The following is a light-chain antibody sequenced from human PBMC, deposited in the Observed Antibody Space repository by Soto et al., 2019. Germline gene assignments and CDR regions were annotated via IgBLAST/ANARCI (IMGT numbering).Light chain of an antibody. CDR2: GAS. CDR3: QQYDSSPLT. V-gene: IGKV3-20*01. J-gene: IGKJ4*01. CDR1: QNFNYTY. Sequence: EIVLTQSPGILSLSPGERATLSCSASQNFNYTYLAWYQQKPGQAPRLLIYGASSRANGIPDRFSGSGSGTDFTLTINRLEPEDFAVYYCQQYDSSPLTFGGGTMVEIK.